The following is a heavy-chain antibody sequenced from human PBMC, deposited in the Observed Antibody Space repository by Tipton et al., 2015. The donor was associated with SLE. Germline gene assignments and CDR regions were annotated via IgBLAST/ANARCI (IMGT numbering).Heavy chain of an antibody. CDR1: GFTFNSYA. D-gene: IGHD6-19*01. CDR2: IRGSGANT. J-gene: IGHJ1*01. CDR3: ARGSSGWSNEYFQH. V-gene: IGHV3-23*01. Sequence: GSLRLSCAASGFTFNSYAMSWVRQAPGKGLEWVSAIRGSGANTYYADSVKGLFTISRDNSKNTLYLQMNSLRAEDTAVYYCARGSSGWSNEYFQHWGQVTLVTVSS.